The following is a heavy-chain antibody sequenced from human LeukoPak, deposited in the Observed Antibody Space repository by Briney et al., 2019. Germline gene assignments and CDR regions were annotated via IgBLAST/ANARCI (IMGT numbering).Heavy chain of an antibody. CDR2: ISYDGSNK. D-gene: IGHD3-3*01. CDR1: GFTFSSYG. Sequence: PGGSLRLSCAASGFTFSSYGMHWVRQAPGKGLEWVAVISYDGSNKYYADSVKGRFTISRDNPKNTLYLQMNSLRAEDTAVYYCAKDPDGYDFWSGSSSNYFDYWGQGTLVTVSS. CDR3: AKDPDGYDFWSGSSSNYFDY. J-gene: IGHJ4*02. V-gene: IGHV3-30*18.